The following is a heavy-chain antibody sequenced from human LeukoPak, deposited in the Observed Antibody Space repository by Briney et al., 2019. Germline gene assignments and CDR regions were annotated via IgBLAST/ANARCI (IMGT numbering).Heavy chain of an antibody. J-gene: IGHJ4*02. D-gene: IGHD7-27*01. CDR1: RYTFTSHD. V-gene: IGHV1-8*01. Sequence: VASVKVSCKASRYTFTSHDINWVRQATGQGFGWMGWMSPNSGNTGYAQRFQGRVAMTRNTSISTAYMELSSLRSEDTAVYYCTVGPPNWGFDYWGQGTLVTVSS. CDR3: TVGPPNWGFDY. CDR2: MSPNSGNT.